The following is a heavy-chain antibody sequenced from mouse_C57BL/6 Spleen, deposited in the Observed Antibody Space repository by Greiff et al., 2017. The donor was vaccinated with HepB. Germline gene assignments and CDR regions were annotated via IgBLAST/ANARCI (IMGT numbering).Heavy chain of an antibody. Sequence: EVMLVESGGGLVQPGGSLKLSCAASGFTFSDYYMYWVRQTPEKRLEWVAYISNGGGSTYYPDTVKGRFTISRDNAKNTLYLQMSRLKSEDTAMYYCARWASGAYAMDYWGQGTSVTVSS. J-gene: IGHJ4*01. CDR3: ARWASGAYAMDY. CDR1: GFTFSDYY. V-gene: IGHV5-12*01. CDR2: ISNGGGST.